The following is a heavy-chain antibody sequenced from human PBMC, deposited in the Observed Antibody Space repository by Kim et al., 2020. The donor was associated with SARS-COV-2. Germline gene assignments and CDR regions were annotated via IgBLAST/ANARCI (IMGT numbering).Heavy chain of an antibody. CDR2: INPNSGGT. D-gene: IGHD3-10*01. J-gene: IGHJ6*02. CDR3: ARDLIQWFGELLSSYGMDV. V-gene: IGHV1-2*02. CDR1: GYTFTGYY. Sequence: ASVKVSCKASGYTFTGYYMHWVRQAPGQGLEGMGWINPNSGGTNYAQKFQGRVTMTRDTSISTAYMELSRLRSDDTAVYYCARDLIQWFGELLSSYGMDVWGQGTTVTVSS.